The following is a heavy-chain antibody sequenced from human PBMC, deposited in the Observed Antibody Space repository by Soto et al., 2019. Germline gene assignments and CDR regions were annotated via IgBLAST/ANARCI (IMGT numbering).Heavy chain of an antibody. Sequence: GGSLRLSCAASGFTFRDYAMHWVRQAPGKGLEWVAVIWFDGSEKYHADSVRGRFTISRDNSKNTLYLQMNSVGAEDTAVYFCARGDHGDSADGYFFEYWGQGTLVTVSS. CDR2: IWFDGSEK. CDR1: GFTFRDYA. J-gene: IGHJ4*02. CDR3: ARGDHGDSADGYFFEY. V-gene: IGHV3-33*01. D-gene: IGHD4-17*01.